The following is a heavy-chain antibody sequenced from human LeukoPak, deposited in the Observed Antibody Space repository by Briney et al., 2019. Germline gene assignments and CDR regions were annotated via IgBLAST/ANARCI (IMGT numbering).Heavy chain of an antibody. CDR1: GGSISSYY. CDR2: IYTSGST. Sequence: PSETLSLTCTVSGGSISSYYWSWIRQPAGKGLEWIGRIYTSGSTNYNPSLKSRVTMSVDTSKNQFSLKLSSVTAADTAVYYCARGVVITRTDAFDIWGQGTMVTVSS. CDR3: ARGVVITRTDAFDI. J-gene: IGHJ3*02. V-gene: IGHV4-4*07. D-gene: IGHD3-22*01.